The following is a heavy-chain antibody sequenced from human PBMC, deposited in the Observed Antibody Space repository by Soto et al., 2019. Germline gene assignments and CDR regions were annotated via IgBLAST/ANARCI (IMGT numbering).Heavy chain of an antibody. CDR1: GGTFSSYT. Sequence: QVQLVQSGAEVQKPGSSVKVSCKASGGTFSSYTISWVRQAPGQGLEWMGRIIPILGIANYAQKFQGRVTITADKSTSTAYMELSSLRSEDTAVYYCAREGYSSSWNWFDPWGQGTLVTVSS. CDR2: IIPILGIA. V-gene: IGHV1-69*08. J-gene: IGHJ5*02. CDR3: AREGYSSSWNWFDP. D-gene: IGHD6-13*01.